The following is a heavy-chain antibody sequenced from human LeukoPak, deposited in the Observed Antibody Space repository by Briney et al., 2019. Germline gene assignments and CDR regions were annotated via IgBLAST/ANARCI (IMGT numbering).Heavy chain of an antibody. J-gene: IGHJ5*02. CDR2: MNPNSGNT. Sequence: GSVKVSCKASGYTFTSYDINWVRQATGQGLEWMGWMNPNSGNTGYAQKFQGRVTMTRDTSISTAYMELSSLRSEDTAVYYCARFRMEGATTGPYNWLDPWGQGTLATVSS. V-gene: IGHV1-8*01. CDR3: ARFRMEGATTGPYNWLDP. D-gene: IGHD1-26*01. CDR1: GYTFTSYD.